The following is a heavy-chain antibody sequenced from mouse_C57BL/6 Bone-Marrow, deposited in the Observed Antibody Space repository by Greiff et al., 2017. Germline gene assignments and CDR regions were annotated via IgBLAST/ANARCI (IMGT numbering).Heavy chain of an antibody. Sequence: QVQLQQSGPGLVQPSQSLSITCTVSGFSLTSYGVHWVRQSPGKGLEWLGVIWRGGSTDYNAAFISRLSISKDNSKSQVFFKMNRLQADDTAIYYCARQGRYSNYFDYWGQGTTLTVSS. J-gene: IGHJ2*01. D-gene: IGHD2-5*01. CDR2: IWRGGST. CDR1: GFSLTSYG. CDR3: ARQGRYSNYFDY. V-gene: IGHV2-2*01.